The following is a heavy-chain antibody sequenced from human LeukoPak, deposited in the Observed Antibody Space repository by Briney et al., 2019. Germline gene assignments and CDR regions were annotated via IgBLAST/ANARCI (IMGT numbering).Heavy chain of an antibody. CDR1: GGTFSSYA. CDR3: ARNSGVYSSSWFDY. Sequence: SVKVSCKASGGTFSSYAISWVRQAPGQGLEWMGGIIPIFGTANYAQKFQGRVTITADESTSTAYMELSSLRSEDTGVYYCARNSGVYSSSWFDYWGQGTLVTVSS. CDR2: IIPIFGTA. D-gene: IGHD6-13*01. V-gene: IGHV1-69*01. J-gene: IGHJ4*02.